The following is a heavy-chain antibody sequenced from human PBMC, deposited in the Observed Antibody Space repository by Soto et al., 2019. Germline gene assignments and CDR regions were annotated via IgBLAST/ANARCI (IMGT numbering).Heavy chain of an antibody. D-gene: IGHD6-19*01. V-gene: IGHV3-30*18. J-gene: IGHJ6*01. CDR3: AKDGANSSGWEDDYGMDV. CDR2: ISYDGSNK. CDR1: GFTFSSYG. Sequence: QVQLVESGGGVVQPGRSLRLSCAASGFTFSSYGMHWVRQAPGKGLEWVAVISYDGSNKYYADSVKGRFTISRDNSKNTLYLQMNSLRAEDTAVYYCAKDGANSSGWEDDYGMDVW.